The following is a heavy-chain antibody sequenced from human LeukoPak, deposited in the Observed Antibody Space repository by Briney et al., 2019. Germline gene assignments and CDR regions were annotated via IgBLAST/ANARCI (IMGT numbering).Heavy chain of an antibody. CDR2: ARDKPSSYTT. CDR1: GFTFSDHY. D-gene: IGHD3-3*01. CDR3: ATTQGITIFGV. J-gene: IGHJ6*04. V-gene: IGHV3-72*01. Sequence: GGSLRPSCAASGFTFSDHYMDWVRQAPGKGLEWVGRARDKPSSYTTEYAASVKGRFTISRDDSENSLYLQMNSLKTEDTAVYYCATTQGITIFGVWGKGTTVTVSS.